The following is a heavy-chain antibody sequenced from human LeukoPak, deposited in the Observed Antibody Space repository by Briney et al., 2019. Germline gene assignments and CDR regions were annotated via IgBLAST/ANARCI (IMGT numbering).Heavy chain of an antibody. D-gene: IGHD3-9*01. J-gene: IGHJ3*01. Sequence: GGSLRLSCSASGFTFSSYAMHWVRQAPGKGLEWVAVISYNGRNQNYADSVQGRFTISRDNSKNTLYLQMNSLRAEDTAVYYCARVLLGMSAFDLWGQGTMVSVSS. CDR1: GFTFSSYA. V-gene: IGHV3-30*04. CDR2: ISYNGRNQ. CDR3: ARVLLGMSAFDL.